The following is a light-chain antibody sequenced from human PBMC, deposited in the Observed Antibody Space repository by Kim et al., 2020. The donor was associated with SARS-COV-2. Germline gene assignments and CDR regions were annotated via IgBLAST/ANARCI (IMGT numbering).Light chain of an antibody. J-gene: IGLJ1*01. Sequence: GHSSTIACTGTSSDVGGYNYVSWYQQHPGKVPKLMIYDVSNRPSGVSNRFSGSKSGNTASLTISGLQAEDEADYYCSSYTTSSTRVFGTGTKVTVL. CDR2: DVS. CDR3: SSYTTSSTRV. V-gene: IGLV2-14*03. CDR1: SSDVGGYNY.